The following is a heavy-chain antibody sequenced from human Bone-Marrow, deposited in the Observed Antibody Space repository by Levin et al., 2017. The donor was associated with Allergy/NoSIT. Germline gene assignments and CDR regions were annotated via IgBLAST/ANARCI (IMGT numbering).Heavy chain of an antibody. Sequence: PGESLKISCAASGYTLSNYAMGWVRQAPGKGLEWVSVISGGGRSTFYADSVKGRLTISRDNSNNAVYLQMNSLRAEDSAVYYCARVILRGIDLLTALSAYYFDYWGQGTLVTVSS. D-gene: IGHD3-9*01. CDR3: ARVILRGIDLLTALSAYYFDY. CDR2: ISGGGRST. V-gene: IGHV3-23*01. J-gene: IGHJ4*02. CDR1: GYTLSNYA.